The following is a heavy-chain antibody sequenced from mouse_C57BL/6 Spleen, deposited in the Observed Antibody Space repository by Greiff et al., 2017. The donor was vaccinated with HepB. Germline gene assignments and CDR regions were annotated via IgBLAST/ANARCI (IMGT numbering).Heavy chain of an antibody. J-gene: IGHJ4*01. CDR1: GFTFSDYG. CDR3: ARSCFYAMDY. Sequence: EVKLKESGGGLVKPGGSLKLSCAASGFTFSDYGMHWVRQAPEKGLEWVAYISSGSSTIYYADTVKGRFTISRDNAKNTLFLQMTSLRSEDTAMYYCARSCFYAMDYWGQGTSVTVSS. CDR2: ISSGSSTI. V-gene: IGHV5-17*01.